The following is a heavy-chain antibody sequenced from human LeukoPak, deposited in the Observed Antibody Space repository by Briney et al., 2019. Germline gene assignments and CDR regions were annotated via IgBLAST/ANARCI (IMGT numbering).Heavy chain of an antibody. CDR1: GGSFSGYY. CDR2: IYYSGST. D-gene: IGHD1-26*01. J-gene: IGHJ6*03. CDR3: AIGGGLGAYFYYMDV. Sequence: SETLSLTCAVYGGSFSGYYWSWIRQPPGKGLEWIGYIYYSGSTNYNPSLKSRVTISVDTSKNQFSLKLSSVTAADTAVYYCAIGGGLGAYFYYMDVWGKGTTVTVSS. V-gene: IGHV4-59*01.